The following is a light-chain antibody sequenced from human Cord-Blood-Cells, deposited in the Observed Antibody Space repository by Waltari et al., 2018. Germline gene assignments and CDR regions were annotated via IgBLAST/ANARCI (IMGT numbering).Light chain of an antibody. V-gene: IGLV2-14*01. CDR2: DVS. J-gene: IGLJ3*02. CDR1: SRDVGGYNY. Sequence: QSALTQPASVSGPPGQSITISCTGTSRDVGGYNYVSWYQQPPGKAPKLMIYDVSKRPSGVSNRFSGSKSGNTASLTISGLQAEDEADYYCSSYTSSSTWVFGGGTKLTVL. CDR3: SSYTSSSTWV.